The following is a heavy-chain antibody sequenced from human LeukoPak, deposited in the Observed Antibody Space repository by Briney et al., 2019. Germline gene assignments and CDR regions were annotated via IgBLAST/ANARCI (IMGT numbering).Heavy chain of an antibody. CDR2: ISGSGGST. CDR3: AKGGRIQLWLWSEDPYYFDY. CDR1: GFTFSSYA. D-gene: IGHD5-18*01. Sequence: GGSLRLSCAASGFTFSSYAMSWVRQAPGKGLEWVSAISGSGGSTYYADSVKGRFTISRDNSKNTLYLQMNSLRAEDTAVYYCAKGGRIQLWLWSEDPYYFDYWGQGTLVTVSS. J-gene: IGHJ4*02. V-gene: IGHV3-23*01.